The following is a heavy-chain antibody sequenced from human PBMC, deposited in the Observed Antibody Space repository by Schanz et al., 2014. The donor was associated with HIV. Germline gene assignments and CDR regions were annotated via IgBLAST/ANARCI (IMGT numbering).Heavy chain of an antibody. D-gene: IGHD2-8*01. CDR3: AREDVYSWCFDL. CDR2: IYYSGKY. J-gene: IGHJ2*01. CDR1: GGSISSTGYF. V-gene: IGHV4-31*01. Sequence: QVQLQESGPGLVKPSQTLSLTCSVSGGSISSTGYFWSWIRQHPGKGLECIGYIYYSGKYCYNPSNKSFTTTSVDTSNTQFSQKLSLVTAAATAVYYCAREDVYSWCFDLWGRGTLVTVSS.